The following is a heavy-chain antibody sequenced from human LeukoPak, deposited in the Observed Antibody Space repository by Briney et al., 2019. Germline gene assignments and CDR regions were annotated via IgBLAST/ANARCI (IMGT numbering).Heavy chain of an antibody. CDR3: ARLSPNLYYYGSGSYRFPFDY. CDR2: INHSEST. Sequence: PSETLSLTCAVYGGSFSGYYWSWIRQPPGKGLEWIGEINHSESTNYNPSLKSRVTISVDTSKNQFSLKLSSVTAADTAVYYCARLSPNLYYYGSGSYRFPFDYWGQETLVTVSS. CDR1: GGSFSGYY. V-gene: IGHV4-34*01. J-gene: IGHJ4*02. D-gene: IGHD3-10*01.